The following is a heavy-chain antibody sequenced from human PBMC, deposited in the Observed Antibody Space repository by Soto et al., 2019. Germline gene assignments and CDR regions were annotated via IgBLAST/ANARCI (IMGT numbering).Heavy chain of an antibody. CDR2: IYYSGST. Sequence: SETLSLTCTASGGSIRSYYWSWIRQPPGKGLEWIGYIYYSGSTNYNPSLKSRLTISADTSKNQFSLKLRSVTAVDTAVYYCARVGTYYDSSGRWFDYWGQGTLVTVSS. D-gene: IGHD3-22*01. J-gene: IGHJ4*02. CDR1: GGSIRSYY. CDR3: ARVGTYYDSSGRWFDY. V-gene: IGHV4-59*01.